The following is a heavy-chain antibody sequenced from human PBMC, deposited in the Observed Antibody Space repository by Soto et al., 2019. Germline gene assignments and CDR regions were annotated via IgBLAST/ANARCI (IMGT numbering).Heavy chain of an antibody. Sequence: EVQLLESGGGLVQPGGSLRLSCAASGFTFSSYAMSWVRQAPGKGLEWVSAISGSGGSTYYADSVKGRFTISRDNSKNTLYLQMNSLRAEDTAVYYCAKDVHYDFWSGYFPYYFDYWGQGTLVTVSS. CDR3: AKDVHYDFWSGYFPYYFDY. CDR1: GFTFSSYA. V-gene: IGHV3-23*01. CDR2: ISGSGGST. D-gene: IGHD3-3*01. J-gene: IGHJ4*02.